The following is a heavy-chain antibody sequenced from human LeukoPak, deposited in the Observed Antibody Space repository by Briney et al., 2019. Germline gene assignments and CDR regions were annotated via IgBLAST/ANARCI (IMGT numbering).Heavy chain of an antibody. D-gene: IGHD2-2*01. J-gene: IGHJ6*02. Sequence: GGSLRPSCAASGFTFSDYYMSWIRQAPGKGLEWVSYISSSGSTIYYADSVKGRFTISRDNAKNSLYLQMNSLRAEDTAVYYCAREGWTRYCSSTSCSYYYYGMDVWGQGTTVTVSS. CDR1: GFTFSDYY. CDR3: AREGWTRYCSSTSCSYYYYGMDV. CDR2: ISSSGSTI. V-gene: IGHV3-11*01.